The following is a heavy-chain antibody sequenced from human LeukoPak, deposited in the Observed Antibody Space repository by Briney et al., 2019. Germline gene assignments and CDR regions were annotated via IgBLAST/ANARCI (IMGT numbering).Heavy chain of an antibody. V-gene: IGHV4-30-4*08. CDR1: GGSISSGDYY. J-gene: IGHJ2*01. Sequence: SQTLSLTCTVSGGSISSGDYYWSWIRQPPGKGLEWIGYIYYSGSTYYNPSLKSRVTISVDTSKNQFSLKLSSVTAADTAVYYCARVVTAISWYFDLWGRGTLVTVSS. CDR3: ARVVTAISWYFDL. D-gene: IGHD2-21*02. CDR2: IYYSGST.